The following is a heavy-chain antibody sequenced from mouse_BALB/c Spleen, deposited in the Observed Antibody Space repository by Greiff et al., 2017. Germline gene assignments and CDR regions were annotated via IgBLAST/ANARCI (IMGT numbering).Heavy chain of an antibody. CDR1: GFTFSSYT. J-gene: IGHJ2*01. Sequence: EVNVVESGGGLVKPGGSLKLSCAASGFTFSSYTMSWVRQTPEKRLEWVATISSGGSYTYYPDSVKGRFTISRDNAKNTLYLQMSSLKSEDTAMYYCTRAYGNYLYYFDYWGQGTTLTVSS. V-gene: IGHV5-6-4*01. D-gene: IGHD2-10*02. CDR3: TRAYGNYLYYFDY. CDR2: ISSGGSYT.